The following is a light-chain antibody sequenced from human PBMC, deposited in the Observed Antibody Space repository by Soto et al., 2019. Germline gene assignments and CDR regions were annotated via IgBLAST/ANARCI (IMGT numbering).Light chain of an antibody. Sequence: QSALTQPASVSGSPGQSITISCTYNLVSWYQHHPGKSPKLMIYEGNKPPSGVSNLFSGSKSGNTASLTISGLQAEDEADYYCCSYAGQRVVFGGGTKLTVL. CDR1: YNL. CDR2: EGN. CDR3: CSYAGQRVV. V-gene: IGLV2-23*01. J-gene: IGLJ2*01.